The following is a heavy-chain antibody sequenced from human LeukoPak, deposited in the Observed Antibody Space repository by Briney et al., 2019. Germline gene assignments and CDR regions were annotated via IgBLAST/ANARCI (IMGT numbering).Heavy chain of an antibody. J-gene: IGHJ4*02. CDR2: MNPNSGNT. V-gene: IGHV1-8*01. CDR3: ARGGIVVVTARPYYFDY. Sequence: ASVKVSCKASGYTFTSYDINWVRQATGQGLEWMGWMNPNSGNTGYAQKFQGRVTMTRNTSISTAYMELSSLRSEDTAAYYCARGGIVVVTARPYYFDYWGQGTLVTVSS. D-gene: IGHD2-21*02. CDR1: GYTFTSYD.